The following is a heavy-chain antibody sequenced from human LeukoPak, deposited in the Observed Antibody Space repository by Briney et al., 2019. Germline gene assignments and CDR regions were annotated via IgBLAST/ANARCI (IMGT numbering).Heavy chain of an antibody. J-gene: IGHJ4*02. D-gene: IGHD3-22*01. CDR3: AKDPHYYDSSGYFD. CDR2: ISGSGGST. V-gene: IGHV3-23*01. CDR1: GFTFSSYA. Sequence: GGSLRLSCAASGFTFSSYAMSWVRQAPGKGLEWVSAISGSGGSTYYADSVKGRFTISRDNSKNTLCLQMNSLRAEDTAVYYCAKDPHYYDSSGYFDWGQGALVTVSS.